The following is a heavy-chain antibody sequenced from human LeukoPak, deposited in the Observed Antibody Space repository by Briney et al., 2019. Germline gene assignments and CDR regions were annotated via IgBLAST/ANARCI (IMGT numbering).Heavy chain of an antibody. CDR2: ISAYNGNT. CDR3: ARESWKQWLVRGWFDP. V-gene: IGHV1-18*01. CDR1: GYTFTSYG. J-gene: IGHJ5*02. D-gene: IGHD6-19*01. Sequence: ASAKVSCKASGYTFTSYGISWVRQTPGQGLEWMGWISAYNGNTNYAQKLQGRVTMTTDTSTSTAYMELRSLRSDDTAVYYCARESWKQWLVRGWFDPWGQGTLVTVSS.